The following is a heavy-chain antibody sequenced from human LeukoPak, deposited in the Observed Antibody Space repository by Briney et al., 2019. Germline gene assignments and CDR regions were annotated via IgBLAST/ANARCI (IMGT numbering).Heavy chain of an antibody. Sequence: GGSLRLSCAASGFTFSSYAMSWVRQAPGKGLEWVSAISGSGGSTYYADSVKGRFTISRDNSKNTLYLQMNSLRAGDTAVYYCAKDLYSSGSNWFDPWGQGTLVTVSS. CDR1: GFTFSSYA. D-gene: IGHD6-19*01. CDR2: ISGSGGST. CDR3: AKDLYSSGSNWFDP. V-gene: IGHV3-23*01. J-gene: IGHJ5*02.